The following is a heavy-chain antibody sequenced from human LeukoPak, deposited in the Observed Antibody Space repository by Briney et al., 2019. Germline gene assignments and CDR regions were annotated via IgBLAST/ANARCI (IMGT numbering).Heavy chain of an antibody. CDR3: ASYGNIDYGDALLG. Sequence: KISCKGSGYSFTSYWISWVRQAPGQGLEWMGGIIPIFGTANYAQKFQGRVTITADESTSTAYMELSSLRSEDTAVYYCASYGNIDYGDALLGWGQGTLVTVSS. V-gene: IGHV1-69*01. D-gene: IGHD4-17*01. J-gene: IGHJ4*02. CDR2: IIPIFGTA. CDR1: GYSFTSYW.